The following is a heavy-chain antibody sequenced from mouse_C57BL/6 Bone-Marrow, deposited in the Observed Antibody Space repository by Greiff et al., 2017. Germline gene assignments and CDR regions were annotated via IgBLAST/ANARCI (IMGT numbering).Heavy chain of an antibody. V-gene: IGHV14-1*01. D-gene: IGHD1-1*01. Sequence: VQLQQSGAELVRPGASVKLSCTASGFNIKDYYMHWVKQRPEQGLEWIGRIDPEDGDTEYAPKFQGKATLTADTSSNTAYLQLSSLTSEDTAVYYCTSTVGYYAMDYWGQGTSVTVSS. J-gene: IGHJ4*01. CDR2: IDPEDGDT. CDR3: TSTVGYYAMDY. CDR1: GFNIKDYY.